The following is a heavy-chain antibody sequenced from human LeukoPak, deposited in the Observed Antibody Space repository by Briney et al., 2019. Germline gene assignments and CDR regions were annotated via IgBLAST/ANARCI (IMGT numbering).Heavy chain of an antibody. CDR3: AKAQRGFDDFWSGYDY. CDR2: ISGSGGST. CDR1: GFTFSSYA. Sequence: GGSLRLSCAASGFTFSSYAMSWVRQAPGKGLEWVSAISGSGGSTYYADSVKGRFTISRDNSKNTLYVQMNSLRVEDTAVYYCAKAQRGFDDFWSGYDYWGQGSLVTVSS. J-gene: IGHJ4*02. D-gene: IGHD3-3*01. V-gene: IGHV3-23*01.